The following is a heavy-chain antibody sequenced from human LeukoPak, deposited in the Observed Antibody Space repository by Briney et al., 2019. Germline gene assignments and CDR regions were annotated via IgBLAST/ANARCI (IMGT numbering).Heavy chain of an antibody. J-gene: IGHJ4*02. Sequence: PGGSLRLSCATSGFTFSTSAMSWVRQAPGKGLAWVSTISGSGGGTYYAGSVKGRFTISRDNSKNTLYLQMNSLRAEDTAVFYCAKLFYSSGMYHFDYWGQGTLVTVSS. V-gene: IGHV3-23*01. D-gene: IGHD3-10*01. CDR1: GFTFSTSA. CDR2: ISGSGGGT. CDR3: AKLFYSSGMYHFDY.